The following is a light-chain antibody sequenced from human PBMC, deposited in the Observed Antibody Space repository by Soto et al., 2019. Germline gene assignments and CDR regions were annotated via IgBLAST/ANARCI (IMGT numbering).Light chain of an antibody. J-gene: IGLJ1*01. CDR3: SSYTSSSTYV. Sequence: LTQPASVSGSPGQSITISCTGTSSDVGGYNHVSWYQQHPGKAPKLMIYEVSNRPSGVSNRFSGSKSGNTASLTISGLQAEDEADYYCSSYTSSSTYVFGTGTKVTVL. CDR2: EVS. V-gene: IGLV2-14*01. CDR1: SSDVGGYNH.